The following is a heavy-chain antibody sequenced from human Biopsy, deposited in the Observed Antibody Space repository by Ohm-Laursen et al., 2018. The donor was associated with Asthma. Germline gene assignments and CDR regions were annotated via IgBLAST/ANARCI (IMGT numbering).Heavy chain of an antibody. CDR3: ARGVDRVTGLLDHFDS. CDR1: GGSINNFY. V-gene: IGHV4-59*01. D-gene: IGHD2-21*02. Sequence: PSQTLSLTCTVSGGSINNFYWSWIRQPPGKGLESIGHVYYSGSTNYNPSLKSRVTISIDASKNQFSLKLASVTAADTAAYYCARGVDRVTGLLDHFDSWGQGTLVTVSS. CDR2: VYYSGST. J-gene: IGHJ4*02.